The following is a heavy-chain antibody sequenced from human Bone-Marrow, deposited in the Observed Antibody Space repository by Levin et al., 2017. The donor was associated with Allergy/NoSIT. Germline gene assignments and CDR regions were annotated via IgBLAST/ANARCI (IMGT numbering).Heavy chain of an antibody. Sequence: SCAASGFTFSRYGMSWVRQAPGRGLEWVSALSGSGGNTYYVDSVKGRFTISRDNSKNTLFLQMNSLRVEDTAVYYCAKDRGWYGDAFDIWGQGTMVTVSS. D-gene: IGHD6-19*01. CDR3: AKDRGWYGDAFDI. CDR1: GFTFSRYG. CDR2: LSGSGGNT. J-gene: IGHJ3*02. V-gene: IGHV3-23*01.